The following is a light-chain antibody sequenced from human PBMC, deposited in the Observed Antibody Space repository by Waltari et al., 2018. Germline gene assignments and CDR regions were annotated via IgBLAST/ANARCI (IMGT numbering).Light chain of an antibody. CDR1: KLGDKY. CDR2: QDT. V-gene: IGLV3-1*01. CDR3: QAWDSRHVI. Sequence: SYELTQPPSVSVSPGQTASITCSGDKLGDKYASWYQQKPGQSPVLVICQDTKRPSGIPWRFSGSNSGNTATLTISGTQAMDEADYYCQAWDSRHVIIGGGTKLTVL. J-gene: IGLJ2*01.